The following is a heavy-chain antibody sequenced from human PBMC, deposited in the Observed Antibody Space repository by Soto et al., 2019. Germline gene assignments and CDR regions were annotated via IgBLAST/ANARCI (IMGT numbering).Heavy chain of an antibody. J-gene: IGHJ6*03. D-gene: IGHD5-12*01. CDR3: ARGRRWLYYMDV. V-gene: IGHV4-34*01. CDR1: GGSFSGYY. Sequence: SETLSLTCAVYGGSFSGYYWSWIRQPPGKGLEWIGEINHSGSTNYNPSLKSRVTISVDTSKNQFSLKLSSVTAADTAVYYCARGRRWLYYMDVWGKGTTVTVSS. CDR2: INHSGST.